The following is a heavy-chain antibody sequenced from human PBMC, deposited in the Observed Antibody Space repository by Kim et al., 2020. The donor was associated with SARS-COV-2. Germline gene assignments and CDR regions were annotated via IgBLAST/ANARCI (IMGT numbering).Heavy chain of an antibody. D-gene: IGHD3-16*01. CDR1: GDSVSSDSVT. V-gene: IGHV6-1*01. CDR3: PRGLGSHWLDP. CDR2: TYYRSKWYN. J-gene: IGHJ5*02. Sequence: SQTLSLTCAISGDSVSSDSVTWYWIRQSPSRGLEWLGRTYYRSKWYNDYGLSVKGRITINPDTSKNQFSLQLTSVTPGDTAVYYCPRGLGSHWLDPWGPGTLVTVSS.